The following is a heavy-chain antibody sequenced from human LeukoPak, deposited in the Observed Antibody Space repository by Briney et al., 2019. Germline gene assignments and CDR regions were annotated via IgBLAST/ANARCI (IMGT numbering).Heavy chain of an antibody. CDR2: IYYSGTT. D-gene: IGHD5-18*01. Sequence: ASETLSLTCTVSGGSISGYYWSWIRQPPGTGLEWIAYIYYSGTTSYNPSLKNRVTISVDTSKNQFSLKLSSVTAADTAVYYCARSAAWIQLWYYFDYWGQGTLVTVSS. J-gene: IGHJ4*02. V-gene: IGHV4-59*12. CDR3: ARSAAWIQLWYYFDY. CDR1: GGSISGYY.